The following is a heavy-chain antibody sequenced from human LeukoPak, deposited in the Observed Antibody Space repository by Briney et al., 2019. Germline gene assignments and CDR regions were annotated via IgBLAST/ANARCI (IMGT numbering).Heavy chain of an antibody. J-gene: IGHJ4*02. CDR3: ARGGIAARRPHYDY. Sequence: SETLSLTCAVYGGSFSGYYWSWIRQPPGKGLEWIGEINHSGSTNYNPSLKSRVTISVDTSKNQFSLQLSSVTAADPAVYYCARGGIAARRPHYDYWGQGTLVTVSS. D-gene: IGHD6-6*01. V-gene: IGHV4-34*01. CDR1: GGSFSGYY. CDR2: INHSGST.